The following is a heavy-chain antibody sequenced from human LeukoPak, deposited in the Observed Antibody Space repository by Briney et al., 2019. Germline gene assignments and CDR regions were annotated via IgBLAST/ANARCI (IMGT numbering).Heavy chain of an antibody. CDR2: FNSDGSST. J-gene: IGHJ4*02. V-gene: IGHV3-74*01. CDR3: AKDPGYCSSTSCPLDY. Sequence: GGSLRLSCAASGFTFSTYWMHWVRQAPGKGLVWVSRFNSDGSSTHYADSVKGRFTISRDNSKNTLYLQMNSLRAEDTAVYYCAKDPGYCSSTSCPLDYWGQGTLVTVSS. D-gene: IGHD2-2*01. CDR1: GFTFSTYW.